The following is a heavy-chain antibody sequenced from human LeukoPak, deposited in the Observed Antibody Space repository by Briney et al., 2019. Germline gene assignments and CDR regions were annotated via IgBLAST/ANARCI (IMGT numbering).Heavy chain of an antibody. Sequence: GRSLRLSCAASGFTCVHHGMHWVRQAPGKGLEWVSVIPYHGRNEYYADSVKGRFTTSRDNSKNMLYLQMNSLRAEDTAVYYCARDANGIAAAGPWGGMDVWGQGTTVTVSS. J-gene: IGHJ6*02. CDR2: IPYHGRNE. CDR1: GFTCVHHG. D-gene: IGHD6-13*01. V-gene: IGHV3-30*03. CDR3: ARDANGIAAAGPWGGMDV.